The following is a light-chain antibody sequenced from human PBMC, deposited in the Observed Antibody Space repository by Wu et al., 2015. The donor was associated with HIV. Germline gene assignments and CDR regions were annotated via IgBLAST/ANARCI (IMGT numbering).Light chain of an antibody. CDR1: QDIANY. CDR2: DAS. Sequence: DIQMTQSPSSLSASVGDRVIITCQASQDIANYLNWYQQKPGKAPKLLIYDASNLETGVPSRFSGSGSGTHFSFTITSLQPEDIATYYCQQNDDLPXTFGGGTKGGDQ. CDR3: QQNDDLPXT. J-gene: IGKJ4*01. V-gene: IGKV1-33*01.